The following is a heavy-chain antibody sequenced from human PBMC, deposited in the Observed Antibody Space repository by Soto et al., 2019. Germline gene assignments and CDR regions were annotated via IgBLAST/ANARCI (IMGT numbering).Heavy chain of an antibody. Sequence: QVQLVQSGAEVKKPGSSVKVSCKASGGTFSSYTISWVRQAPGQGLEWMGRIIPILGIANYPQKFQGRVTITADKSTSTAYMELSSLRSEDTAVYYCVGPGYDILTGPGDYFDYWGQGTLVTVSS. CDR2: IIPILGIA. V-gene: IGHV1-69*02. D-gene: IGHD3-9*01. J-gene: IGHJ4*02. CDR3: VGPGYDILTGPGDYFDY. CDR1: GGTFSSYT.